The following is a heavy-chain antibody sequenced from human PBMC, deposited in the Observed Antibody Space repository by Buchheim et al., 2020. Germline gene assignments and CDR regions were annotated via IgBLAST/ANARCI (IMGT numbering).Heavy chain of an antibody. Sequence: EVQLVESGGGLVKPGGSLRLSCAASGFTFSSYSMNWVRQAPGKGLEWVSSISSSSSYIYYADSVKGRFTISRDNAKNSLYLIMNSLRAEDTAVYYCAGLEITMVRGVISPPMYWGQGTL. D-gene: IGHD3-10*01. V-gene: IGHV3-21*01. CDR3: AGLEITMVRGVISPPMY. CDR1: GFTFSSYS. CDR2: ISSSSSYI. J-gene: IGHJ4*02.